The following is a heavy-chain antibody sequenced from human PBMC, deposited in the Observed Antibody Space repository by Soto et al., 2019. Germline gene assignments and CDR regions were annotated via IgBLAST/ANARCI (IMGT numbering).Heavy chain of an antibody. CDR2: IYTSELT. CDR1: RGSIRSADYC. D-gene: IGHD2-15*01. V-gene: IGHV4-30-4*01. Sequence: SETLSLTCTVSRGSIRSADYCWSWVRQPPGNGLEWLESIYTSELTYYNPSLQSRVTISVDTSKQQFSLKLSSMTAADTAVYYCAREAMRDLCSHGLDVWGQGTTVTVS. CDR3: AREAMRDLCSHGLDV. J-gene: IGHJ6*02.